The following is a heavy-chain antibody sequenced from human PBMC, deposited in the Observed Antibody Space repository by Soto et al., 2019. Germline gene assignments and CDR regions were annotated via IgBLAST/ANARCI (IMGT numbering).Heavy chain of an antibody. J-gene: IGHJ2*01. Sequence: GGSRRLACVVSGFTFRTNAMSWVRQAPGRGLQWVSTIGTAGDTFYADSVKGRFIISRXXXKXXLXLQXXSXRAEDAAVYYCAGGRDDYNGWYLDLWGRGTLVTVSS. D-gene: IGHD4-4*01. CDR3: AGGRDDYNGWYLDL. CDR1: GFTFRTNA. V-gene: IGHV3-23*01. CDR2: IGTAGDT.